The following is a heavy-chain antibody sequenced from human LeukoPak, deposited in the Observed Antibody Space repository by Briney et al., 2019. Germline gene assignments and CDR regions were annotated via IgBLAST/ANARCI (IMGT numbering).Heavy chain of an antibody. CDR1: GGSISSYY. CDR2: IYYSGST. Sequence: SGTLSLTCTASGGSISSYYWSWIRQPPGKGLEWIGYIYYSGSTNYNPSLKSRVTISVDTSKSQFSLKLSSVTAADTAVYYCARDRDSSGYYGSYAFDIWGQGTMVTVSS. CDR3: ARDRDSSGYYGSYAFDI. D-gene: IGHD3-22*01. V-gene: IGHV4-59*01. J-gene: IGHJ3*02.